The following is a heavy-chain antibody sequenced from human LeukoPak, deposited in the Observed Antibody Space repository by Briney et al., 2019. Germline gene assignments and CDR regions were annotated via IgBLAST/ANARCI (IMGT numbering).Heavy chain of an antibody. J-gene: IGHJ6*02. D-gene: IGHD4-17*01. V-gene: IGHV4-59*08. Sequence: PSETLSLTCTVSGGSISSYYWSWIRQPPGKGLEWIGYIYYSGSTNYNPSLKSRVTISVDTSKNQFSLKLSSVTAADTAVYYCASSTTVTPDYYYYYGMDVWGQGTTVTVSS. CDR3: ASSTTVTPDYYYYYGMDV. CDR2: IYYSGST. CDR1: GGSISSYY.